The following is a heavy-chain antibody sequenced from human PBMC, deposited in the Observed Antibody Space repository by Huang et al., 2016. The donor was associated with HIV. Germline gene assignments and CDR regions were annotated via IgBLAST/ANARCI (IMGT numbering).Heavy chain of an antibody. D-gene: IGHD2-2*01. J-gene: IGHJ3*02. CDR3: ARHMDCSSSSCLAGGHERGPFDM. CDR1: GGSISSSSYY. Sequence: QLQLQESGPGLVKPSETLSLTCSVSGGSISSSSYYWGGIRQPPGTGLAWIGSIYYSGSTFYNPSLKSRVNISVDTSKNQFSLRLSSVSAADTSVYYCARHMDCSSSSCLAGGHERGPFDMWGQGTMVTVSS. V-gene: IGHV4-39*01. CDR2: IYYSGST.